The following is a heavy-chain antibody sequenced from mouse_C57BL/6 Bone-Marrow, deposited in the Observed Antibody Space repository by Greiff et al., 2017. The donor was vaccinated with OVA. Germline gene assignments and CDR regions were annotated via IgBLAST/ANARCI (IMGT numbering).Heavy chain of an antibody. CDR2: FYPGSGSI. D-gene: IGHD1-1*01. V-gene: IGHV1-62-2*01. CDR3: AIHEVLAYYGSSYLCYFDV. J-gene: IGHJ1*03. CDR1: GYTFTEYT. Sequence: VQLQQSGAELVKPGASVKLSCKASGYTFTEYTIHWVKQRSGQGLEWIGWFYPGSGSIKYNENFKDKATLTADKSYSTVYMELRILTSAASAVYFCAIHEVLAYYGSSYLCYFDVWGTGTTVTVSS.